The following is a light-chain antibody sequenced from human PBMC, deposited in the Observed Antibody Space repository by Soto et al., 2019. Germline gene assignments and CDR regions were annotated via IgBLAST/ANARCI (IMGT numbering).Light chain of an antibody. V-gene: IGKV1-39*01. J-gene: IGKJ4*01. CDR2: AAS. Sequence: DMQMTQSPSSLSASVGDRVNITCRASQSISTYLNWYQQKPGRAPRLLIHAASSLQGGVPLRFSGSGSGTDFTLTISSLQPEDFTTYYCQQTYSAPLTFGGGTKV. CDR1: QSISTY. CDR3: QQTYSAPLT.